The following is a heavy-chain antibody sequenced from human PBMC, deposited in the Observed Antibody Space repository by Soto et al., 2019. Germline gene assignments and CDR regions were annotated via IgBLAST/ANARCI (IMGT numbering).Heavy chain of an antibody. J-gene: IGHJ4*02. Sequence: QVLLRESGPGLVQPSGTLSLSCAVSGGSISSSHFWGWVRQPPGKGLEWVGDISHSGSVNYNPSLKSTVTISIDKSKNQFSLTLNSVTAADTAVYYCARSFGWYAIDYWGQGTLVIVSS. CDR3: ARSFGWYAIDY. CDR1: GGSISSSHF. CDR2: ISHSGSV. D-gene: IGHD6-19*01. V-gene: IGHV4-4*02.